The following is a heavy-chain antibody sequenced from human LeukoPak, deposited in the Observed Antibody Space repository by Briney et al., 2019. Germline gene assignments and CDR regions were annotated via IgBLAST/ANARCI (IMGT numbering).Heavy chain of an antibody. J-gene: IGHJ4*02. CDR1: GFTFSSYG. D-gene: IGHD5-12*01. CDR2: IWYDGSNK. Sequence: GGSLRLFCAASGFTFSSYGMLWVRQAPGKGLEWVAVIWYDGSNKYYADSVKGRFTISRDNSKNTLYLQMNSLRAEDTAVYYCARDDSDYDYTIDYWGQGTLVTVSS. V-gene: IGHV3-33*01. CDR3: ARDDSDYDYTIDY.